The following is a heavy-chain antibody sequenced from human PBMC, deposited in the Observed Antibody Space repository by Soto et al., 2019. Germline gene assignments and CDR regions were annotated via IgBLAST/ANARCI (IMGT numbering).Heavy chain of an antibody. D-gene: IGHD5-18*01. J-gene: IGHJ4*02. V-gene: IGHV4-59*01. Sequence: SEILSLTCTVSGGSISSYYWSWIRQSPGKGLEWIGYIFYIGSTNYNPSLKSRVTTSVDTSKNQFSLKLSSVTAADTAVYYCARYSYGGYYCDYWGQGTLVTVSS. CDR2: IFYIGST. CDR1: GGSISSYY. CDR3: ARYSYGGYYCDY.